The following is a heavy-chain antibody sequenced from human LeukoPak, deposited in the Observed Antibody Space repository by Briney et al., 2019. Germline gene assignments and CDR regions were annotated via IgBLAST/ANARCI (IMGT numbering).Heavy chain of an antibody. J-gene: IGHJ6*03. V-gene: IGHV1-69*02. CDR3: AESPESIAARPPYDYYYYMDV. CDR2: IIPILGIA. D-gene: IGHD6-6*01. CDR1: GGTFSSYT. Sequence: SVKVSCKASGGTFSSYTISWVRQAPGQGLEWMGRIIPILGIANYAHKFQGRGTITADKSTSTAYMELSSLRSEDTAVYYCAESPESIAARPPYDYYYYMDVWGKGTTVTVSS.